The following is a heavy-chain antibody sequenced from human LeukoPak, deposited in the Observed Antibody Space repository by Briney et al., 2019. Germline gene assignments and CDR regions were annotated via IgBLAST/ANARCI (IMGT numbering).Heavy chain of an antibody. CDR3: ARGGFIAVAGTGY. Sequence: GRSLRLSCAASGFTFSSYAMHWVSQAPGKGLEWVAVISYDGSNKYYADSVKGRFTISRDNSKNTLYLQMNSLRAEDTAVYYCARGGFIAVAGTGYWGQGTLVTVSS. CDR1: GFTFSSYA. CDR2: ISYDGSNK. D-gene: IGHD6-19*01. J-gene: IGHJ4*02. V-gene: IGHV3-30*04.